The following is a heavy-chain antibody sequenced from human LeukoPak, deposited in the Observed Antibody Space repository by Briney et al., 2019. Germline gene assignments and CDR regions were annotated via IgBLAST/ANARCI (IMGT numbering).Heavy chain of an antibody. CDR2: FSGSGGST. Sequence: GGSLRLSCAASGFTFSSYAMSWVRQAPGKGLQWVSTFSGSGGSTYYADSVKGRFTISRDNAKNSLYLQMNSLRAEDTAVYYCAKDSVYSSSRGYYYYYYMDVWGKGTTVTVSS. CDR1: GFTFSSYA. D-gene: IGHD6-13*01. V-gene: IGHV3-23*01. CDR3: AKDSVYSSSRGYYYYYYMDV. J-gene: IGHJ6*03.